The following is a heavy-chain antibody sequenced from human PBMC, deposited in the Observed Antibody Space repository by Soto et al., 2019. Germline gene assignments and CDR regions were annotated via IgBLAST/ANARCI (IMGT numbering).Heavy chain of an antibody. V-gene: IGHV4-39*01. CDR2: IYYSGST. Sequence: SETLSLTCTVSGGSISSSSYYWGWIRQPPGKGVEWIGSIYYSGSTYYTPSLKSRVTISVDTCKTQFSLKLRSVTAADMAVYYLARLQPSNWVLPRAPFHGMDVWGQGTTVTVSS. CDR3: ARLQPSNWVLPRAPFHGMDV. J-gene: IGHJ6*02. CDR1: GGSISSSSYY. D-gene: IGHD3-9*01.